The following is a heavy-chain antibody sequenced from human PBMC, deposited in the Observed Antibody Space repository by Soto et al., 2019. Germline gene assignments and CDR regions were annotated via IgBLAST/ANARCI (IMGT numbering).Heavy chain of an antibody. V-gene: IGHV3-21*01. J-gene: IGHJ4*02. CDR2: ISSSSSYI. CDR1: GFTFSSYS. Sequence: AGGSLRLSCAASGFTFSSYSMNWVRQAPGKGLEWVSSISSSSSYIYYADSVKGRFTISRDNAKNSLYLQMNSLRAEDTAVYYCARDPPTTTSYWGQGTLVTVSS. D-gene: IGHD1-26*01. CDR3: ARDPPTTTSY.